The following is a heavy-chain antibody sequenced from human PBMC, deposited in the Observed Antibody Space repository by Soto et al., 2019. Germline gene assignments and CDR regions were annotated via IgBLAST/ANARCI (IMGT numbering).Heavy chain of an antibody. Sequence: GSLRVSCAASGFTFGDYWMSWVRQAPGKGLEWVAHIKKDGSENYYVDSVTGRFNVSRDNNKNSLYLQMNSLSAEDTAVYYCAKLGSGYYTGLYFDYWGQGTLVTVSS. CDR2: IKKDGSEN. CDR1: GFTFGDYW. CDR3: AKLGSGYYTGLYFDY. V-gene: IGHV3-7*03. D-gene: IGHD3-3*01. J-gene: IGHJ4*02.